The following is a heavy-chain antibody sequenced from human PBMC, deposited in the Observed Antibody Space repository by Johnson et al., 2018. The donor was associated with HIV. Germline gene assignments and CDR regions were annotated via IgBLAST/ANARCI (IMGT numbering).Heavy chain of an antibody. CDR3: AKSPRGYSSI. Sequence: MQLVESGGGVVQPGRSMRLSCAASGFTFSSYAMSWVRQAPGKGLEWVSAISGSGGSTYYADSVKGRFTISRDNSKNTLYLQMNSLRAEDTAVYYCAKSPRGYSSIWGQGTMVTVSS. D-gene: IGHD6-13*01. CDR1: GFTFSSYA. J-gene: IGHJ3*02. CDR2: ISGSGGST. V-gene: IGHV3-23*04.